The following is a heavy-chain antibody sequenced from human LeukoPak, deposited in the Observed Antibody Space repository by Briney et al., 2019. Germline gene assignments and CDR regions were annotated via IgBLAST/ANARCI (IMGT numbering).Heavy chain of an antibody. CDR1: GFTFSSYG. Sequence: GGSLRLSCAASGFTFSSYGMHWVRQAPGKGLEWVAVISYDGSNKYYADSVKGRFTISRDNSKNTLYLQMNSLRAEDTAVYYCAKDRLDSSSPLDIPLYGMDVWGQGTTVTVSS. V-gene: IGHV3-30*18. CDR2: ISYDGSNK. J-gene: IGHJ6*02. CDR3: AKDRLDSSSPLDIPLYGMDV. D-gene: IGHD2-15*01.